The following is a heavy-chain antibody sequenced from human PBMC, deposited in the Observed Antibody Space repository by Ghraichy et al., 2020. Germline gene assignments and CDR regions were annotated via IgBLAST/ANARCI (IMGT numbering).Heavy chain of an antibody. Sequence: ESLNISCAASGFTFSTSAMAWVRQAPGKGLEWVSAISASGDTTYYAESVKGRLAISRDNSKNTLFLQMNSLRVEDTAVYYCAKDRGYSSSIPWGQGTLVTVSS. V-gene: IGHV3-23*01. CDR2: ISASGDTT. CDR1: GFTFSTSA. D-gene: IGHD6-25*01. CDR3: AKDRGYSSSIP. J-gene: IGHJ5*02.